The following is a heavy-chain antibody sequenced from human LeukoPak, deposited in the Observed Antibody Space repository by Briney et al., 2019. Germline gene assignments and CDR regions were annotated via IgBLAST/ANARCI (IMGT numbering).Heavy chain of an antibody. V-gene: IGHV7-4-1*02. CDR2: INTNTGNP. CDR3: ARDKRKRFLEWLLYRLRDAFDI. J-gene: IGHJ3*02. D-gene: IGHD3-3*01. Sequence: ASVKVSCKASGYTFTSYAMNWVRQAPGQGLEWMGWINTNTGNPTYAQGFTGRFVFSLDTSVSTAYLQISSLKAEDTAVYYCARDKRKRFLEWLLYRLRDAFDIWGQGTMVTVSS. CDR1: GYTFTSYA.